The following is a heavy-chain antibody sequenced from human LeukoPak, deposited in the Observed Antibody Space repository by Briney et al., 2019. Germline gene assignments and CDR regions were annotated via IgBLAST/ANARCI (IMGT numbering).Heavy chain of an antibody. Sequence: GGSLRLSCAASGFTFSSYSMNWVRQAPGKGLEWVSSISSSSSYIYYADSVKGRFTISRDNAKNSLYLQMNSLRAEDTAVYYCARGPVRRYSSGWYNYWGQGTLVTVSS. V-gene: IGHV3-21*01. CDR2: ISSSSSYI. J-gene: IGHJ4*02. D-gene: IGHD6-19*01. CDR3: ARGPVRRYSSGWYNY. CDR1: GFTFSSYS.